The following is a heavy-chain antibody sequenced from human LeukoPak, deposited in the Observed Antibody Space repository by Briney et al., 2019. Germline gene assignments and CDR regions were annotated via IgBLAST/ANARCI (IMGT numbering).Heavy chain of an antibody. V-gene: IGHV3-21*01. CDR3: ARVLSTVTIDY. CDR1: GFTFSSYS. D-gene: IGHD4-17*01. CDR2: ISSSSSYI. J-gene: IGHJ4*02. Sequence: GGSLRLSCAASGFTFSSYSMNWVRQAPGKGLDWVSSISSSSSYIYYADSVKGRFTISRDNAKNSLYLQMNSLRAEDTAVYYCARVLSTVTIDYWGQGTLVTVSS.